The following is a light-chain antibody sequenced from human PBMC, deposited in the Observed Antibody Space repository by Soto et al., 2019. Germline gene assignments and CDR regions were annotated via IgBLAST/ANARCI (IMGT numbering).Light chain of an antibody. Sequence: QSVLTQPPSASGTPGQIVAISCSGSSSNIGSNTVTWYQQLPGTAPKLLIYSTSQRSSGVPGRFSGSKSGASASLSISGLQSEDEADYYCAAWDDTLDVYLFGKGTKVTV. CDR3: AAWDDTLDVYL. CDR1: SSNIGSNT. CDR2: STS. V-gene: IGLV1-44*01. J-gene: IGLJ1*01.